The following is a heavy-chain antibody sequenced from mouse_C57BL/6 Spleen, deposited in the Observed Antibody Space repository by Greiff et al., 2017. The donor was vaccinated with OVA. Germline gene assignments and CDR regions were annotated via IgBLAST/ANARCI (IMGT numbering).Heavy chain of an antibody. V-gene: IGHV1-76*01. Sequence: QVQLKQSGAELVRPGASVKLSCKASGYTFTDYYINWVKQRPGQGLEWIARIYPGSGNTYYNEKFKGKATLTAEKSSSTAYMQLSSLTSEDSAVYFCARSGSSPPWFAYWGQGTLVTVSA. CDR3: ARSGSSPPWFAY. D-gene: IGHD1-1*01. CDR1: GYTFTDYY. CDR2: IYPGSGNT. J-gene: IGHJ3*01.